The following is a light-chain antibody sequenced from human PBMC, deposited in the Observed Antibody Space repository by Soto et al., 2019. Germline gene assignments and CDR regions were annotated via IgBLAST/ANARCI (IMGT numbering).Light chain of an antibody. CDR1: QSISSW. Sequence: DIQMTQSPSTLSASVGDRVTITCRASQSISSWLAWYQQKPGKAPKLLIYKASSLESGLPSRFSGSGSGTECTLTISSLQPDDFATYYCQQYNSYSWTFGQGTKVEIK. J-gene: IGKJ1*01. CDR3: QQYNSYSWT. CDR2: KAS. V-gene: IGKV1-5*03.